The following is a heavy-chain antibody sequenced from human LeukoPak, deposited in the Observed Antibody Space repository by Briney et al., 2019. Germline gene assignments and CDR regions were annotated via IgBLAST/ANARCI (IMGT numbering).Heavy chain of an antibody. CDR2: ISYDGSNK. D-gene: IGHD3-22*01. CDR3: PINPNESSGPADY. CDR1: GFTFSSYA. J-gene: IGHJ4*02. Sequence: GGSLRLSCAASGFTFSSYAMHWVRQAPGKGLEWVAVISYDGSNKYYADSVKGRFTISRDNSKNTLYLQMNSLRAEDTAVYYCPINPNESSGPADYWAREPWSPSPQ. V-gene: IGHV3-30-3*01.